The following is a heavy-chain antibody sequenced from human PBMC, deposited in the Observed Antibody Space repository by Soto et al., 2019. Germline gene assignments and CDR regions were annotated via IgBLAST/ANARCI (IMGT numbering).Heavy chain of an antibody. CDR3: ARWRDDLGWFDP. J-gene: IGHJ5*02. D-gene: IGHD3-3*01. CDR2: IYNNGRT. CDR1: GGSISSSS. V-gene: IGHV4-59*12. Sequence: KPSETLSLTCTVSGGSISSSSRSWIRQPPGRGLEWIGYIYNNGRTDYNPSLKSRVTISVDTSKNQFSLKLSSVTAADTAVYYCARWRDDLGWFDPWGQGTLVTVSS.